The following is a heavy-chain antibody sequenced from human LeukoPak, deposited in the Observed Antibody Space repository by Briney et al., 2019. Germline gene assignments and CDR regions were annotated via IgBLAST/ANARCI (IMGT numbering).Heavy chain of an antibody. CDR3: VRLSPYDSSGYYYDY. CDR1: GFTFTNYG. Sequence: PGGSLRLSCAASGFTFTNYGMHWVRQAIGRGLEWVSSIGIAGDTYYLGSVKGRFTISRENAKNSMYLQMNSLRAGDTAVYYCVRLSPYDSSGYYYDYWGQGTLVTVSS. V-gene: IGHV3-13*01. D-gene: IGHD3-22*01. CDR2: IGIAGDT. J-gene: IGHJ4*02.